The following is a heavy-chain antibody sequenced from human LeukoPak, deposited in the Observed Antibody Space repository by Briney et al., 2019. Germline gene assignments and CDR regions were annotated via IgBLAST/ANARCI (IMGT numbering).Heavy chain of an antibody. CDR2: INAGNGNT. J-gene: IGHJ4*02. CDR1: GYTFTSYA. V-gene: IGHV1-3*01. CDR3: ATAPLLYSGSFPANDY. D-gene: IGHD1-26*01. Sequence: GASVKVSCKASGYTFTSYAMHWVRQAPGQRLEWMGWINAGNGNTKYSQKFQGRVTITRDTSASTAYMELSSLRSEDTAVYYCATAPLLYSGSFPANDYWGQGTLVTVSS.